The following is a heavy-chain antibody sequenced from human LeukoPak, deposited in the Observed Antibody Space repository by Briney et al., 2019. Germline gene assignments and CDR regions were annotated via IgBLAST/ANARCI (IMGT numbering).Heavy chain of an antibody. D-gene: IGHD4-11*01. Sequence: SVKVSCKASGGTFSSYAMSWVRQAPGQGLEWMGRIIPIFGTANYAQKFQGRVTITTDESTSTAYMELSSLRSEDTAVYYCARLHPYYYYMDVWGKGTTVTVSS. CDR3: ARLHPYYYYMDV. CDR2: IIPIFGTA. J-gene: IGHJ6*03. CDR1: GGTFSSYA. V-gene: IGHV1-69*05.